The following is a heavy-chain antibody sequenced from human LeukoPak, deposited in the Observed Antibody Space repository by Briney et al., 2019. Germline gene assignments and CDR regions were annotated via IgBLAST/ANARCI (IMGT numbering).Heavy chain of an antibody. CDR3: ARDPHHSGSYSCAFDI. Sequence: GGSLRLSCAASGFTFSSYSMNWVRQAPGKGLEWVSYISSSRCNIYYADSVKGRFHIHREYAKNSLYLQMNSLRAEDTAVYYCARDPHHSGSYSCAFDIWGQGTIVTVSS. V-gene: IGHV3-48*04. CDR2: ISSSRCNI. D-gene: IGHD1-26*01. CDR1: GFTFSSYS. J-gene: IGHJ3*02.